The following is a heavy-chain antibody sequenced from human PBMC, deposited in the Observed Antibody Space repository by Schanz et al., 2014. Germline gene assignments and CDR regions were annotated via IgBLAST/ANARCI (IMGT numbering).Heavy chain of an antibody. J-gene: IGHJ2*01. Sequence: QVQLQESGPGLVKPSQTLSLTCTFSGDSISSGGYYWSWIRQPAGKALEWVGRVFPNGITNYNPSLKSRRPISLDTSKNQFSLTLTSLTAADTAVYYCARDTTWRLDLWGRGTLVTVSS. CDR2: VFPNGIT. D-gene: IGHD1-1*01. CDR3: ARDTTWRLDL. CDR1: GDSISSGGYY. V-gene: IGHV4-61*02.